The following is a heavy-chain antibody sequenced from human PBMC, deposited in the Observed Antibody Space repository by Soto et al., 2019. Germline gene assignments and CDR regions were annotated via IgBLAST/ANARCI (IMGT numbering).Heavy chain of an antibody. D-gene: IGHD6-13*01. V-gene: IGHV3-30-3*01. CDR3: ARDDLLIAAAGTYFDY. J-gene: IGHJ4*02. Sequence: XGSLSLSCSAAGFTLSSYAMHWVRQAPGKGLEWVAVISYDGSNKYYADSVKGRFTISRDNSKNTLYLQMNSLRAEDTAVYYCARDDLLIAAAGTYFDYWGQGTLVTVSS. CDR2: ISYDGSNK. CDR1: GFTLSSYA.